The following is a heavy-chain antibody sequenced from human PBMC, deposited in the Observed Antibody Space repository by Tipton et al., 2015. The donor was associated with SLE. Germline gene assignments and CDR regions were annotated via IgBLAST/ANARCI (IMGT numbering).Heavy chain of an antibody. J-gene: IGHJ1*01. CDR3: ARAKSAMGSYDA. V-gene: IGHV4-59*01. Sequence: LRLSCIVSGDSLIKYYWNWFRQSPGKRLEWIGYVFYTGSTNYNPSFKSRVTISVDTSNNQFSLMLDSVTDADTAIYFCARAKSAMGSYDAWGQGAQVTVSA. CDR2: VFYTGST. D-gene: IGHD2-2*01. CDR1: GDSLIKYY.